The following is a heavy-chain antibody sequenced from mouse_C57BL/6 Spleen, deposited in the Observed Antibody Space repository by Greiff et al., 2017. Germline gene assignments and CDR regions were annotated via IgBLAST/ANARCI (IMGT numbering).Heavy chain of an antibody. CDR2: IYPSDSET. CDR3: AREEGGFAY. Sequence: QVQLQQPGAELVRPGSSVKLSCKASGYTFTSYWMDWVKQRPGQGLEWIGNIYPSDSETHYNQKFKDKATLTVDKSSSTAYMQLSSLTSEDSAVYYGAREEGGFAYWGQGTLVTVSA. J-gene: IGHJ3*01. CDR1: GYTFTSYW. V-gene: IGHV1-61*01.